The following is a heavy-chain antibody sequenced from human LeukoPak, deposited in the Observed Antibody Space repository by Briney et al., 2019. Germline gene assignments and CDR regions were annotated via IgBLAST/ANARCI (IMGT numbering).Heavy chain of an antibody. CDR1: GGTFSSYA. J-gene: IGHJ4*02. Sequence: ASVKVSCKASGGTFSSYATNWVRQAPGQGLEWMGGIIPIFGTTNYAQKFQGRVTITADESTSTAYMELSSLRSDDTAVFYCASPARAYTYSGFDYWGQGTLVTVSS. CDR2: IIPIFGTT. CDR3: ASPARAYTYSGFDY. D-gene: IGHD3-16*01. V-gene: IGHV1-69*13.